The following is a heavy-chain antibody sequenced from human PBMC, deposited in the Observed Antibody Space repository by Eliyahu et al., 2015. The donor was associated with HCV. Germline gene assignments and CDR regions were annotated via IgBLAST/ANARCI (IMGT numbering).Heavy chain of an antibody. J-gene: IGHJ3*01. CDR3: AKDRWLVTERAFDF. Sequence: EMQLVESGGGLVKPGGSLRLSCXASGFTFGAYTMNWVRLAPGKGLEWLSSISATSKYIYYADSLRGRFTISRDNAKKSLYLQMNSLTEADSALYFCAKDRWLVTERAFDFWGLGTTVTVSS. D-gene: IGHD2-21*02. V-gene: IGHV3-21*02. CDR2: ISATSKYI. CDR1: GFTFGAYT.